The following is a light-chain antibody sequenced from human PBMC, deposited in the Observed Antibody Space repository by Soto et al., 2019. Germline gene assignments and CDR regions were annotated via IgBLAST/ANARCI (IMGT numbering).Light chain of an antibody. CDR3: QQLNNYPFT. V-gene: IGKV1-9*01. CDR1: QGISSY. J-gene: IGKJ3*01. CDR2: AAS. Sequence: IQLTQSPSSLSASVGDRVTITCRASQGISSYLAWYQEKSGKAPKLLIYAASALQSGVPSRFSGSGSGTDFTLTISSLQPEDFATYYCQQLNNYPFTFGPGTKVDIK.